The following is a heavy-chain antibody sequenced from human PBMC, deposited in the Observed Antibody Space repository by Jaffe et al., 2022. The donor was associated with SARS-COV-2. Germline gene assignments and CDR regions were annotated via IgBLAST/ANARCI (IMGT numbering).Heavy chain of an antibody. J-gene: IGHJ4*02. CDR1: GFTFSSYG. Sequence: QVQLVESGGGVVQPGRSLRLSCAASGFTFSSYGMHWVRQAPGKGLEWVAVISYDGSNKYYADSVKGRFTISRDNSKNTLYLQMNSLRAEDTAVYYCAKDKEQWLVYYFDYWGQGTLVTVSS. CDR2: ISYDGSNK. D-gene: IGHD6-19*01. V-gene: IGHV3-30*18. CDR3: AKDKEQWLVYYFDY.